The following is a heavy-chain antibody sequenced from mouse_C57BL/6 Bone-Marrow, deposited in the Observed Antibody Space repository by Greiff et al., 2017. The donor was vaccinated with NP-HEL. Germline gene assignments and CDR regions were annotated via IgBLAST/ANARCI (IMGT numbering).Heavy chain of an antibody. Sequence: EVQLVESGGGLVKPGGSLKLSCAASGFTFSSYAMSWVRQTPEKRLEWVATISDGGSFTYYPDNVKGRFTISRDNAKNNLYLQMSHLKSEDTAMYYCARDRGVAFAYWGQGTLVTVSA. V-gene: IGHV5-4*01. CDR1: GFTFSSYA. J-gene: IGHJ3*01. CDR3: ARDRGVAFAY. CDR2: ISDGGSFT.